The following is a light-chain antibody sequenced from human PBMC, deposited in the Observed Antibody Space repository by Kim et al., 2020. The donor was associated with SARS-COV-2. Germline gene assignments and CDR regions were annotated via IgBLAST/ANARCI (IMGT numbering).Light chain of an antibody. CDR3: QQYNSYSPWT. V-gene: IGKV1-5*03. CDR2: KAS. CDR1: QSISSW. Sequence: DIQMTQSPSTLSASVGDRVTITWRASQSISSWLAWYQQKPGKAPKLLIYKASSLESGVPSRFSGSGSGTEFTLTISSLQPDDFATYYCQQYNSYSPWTFGQGTKVDIK. J-gene: IGKJ1*01.